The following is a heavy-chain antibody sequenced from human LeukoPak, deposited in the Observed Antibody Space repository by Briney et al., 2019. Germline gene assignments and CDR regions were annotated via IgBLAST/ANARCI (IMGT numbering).Heavy chain of an antibody. D-gene: IGHD3-22*01. J-gene: IGHJ3*02. Sequence: SVKVSCKASGFTFTSSAMQWVRQARGQRLEWIGWIVVGSGNTNYARKFQERVTITRDMSTSTAYMELSSLRSEDTAVYYCAAAAINYYDSSGYAFDIWGQGTMVTVSS. CDR1: GFTFTSSA. CDR3: AAAAINYYDSSGYAFDI. CDR2: IVVGSGNT. V-gene: IGHV1-58*02.